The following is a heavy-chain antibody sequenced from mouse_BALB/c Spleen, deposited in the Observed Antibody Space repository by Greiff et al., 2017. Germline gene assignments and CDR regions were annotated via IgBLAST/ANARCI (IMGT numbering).Heavy chain of an antibody. J-gene: IGHJ2*01. CDR3: ARGTIGRGDYFDY. V-gene: IGHV14-3*02. CDR2: IDPANGNT. D-gene: IGHD2-14*01. CDR1: GFNIKDTY. Sequence: EVKLMESGAELVKPGASVKLSCTASGFNIKDTYMHWVKQRPEQGLEWIGRIDPANGNTKYDPKFQGKATITADTSSNTAYLQLSSLTSEDTAVYYCARGTIGRGDYFDYWGQGTTLTVSS.